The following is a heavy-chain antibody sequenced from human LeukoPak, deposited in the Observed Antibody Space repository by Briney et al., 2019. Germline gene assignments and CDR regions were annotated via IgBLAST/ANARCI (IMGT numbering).Heavy chain of an antibody. Sequence: SQTLSLTCAISGDSVSSNSAAWNWIRQSPSRGLEWLGRTYYRSKWYNDYAVSVTSRITIKPDTSKNQFSLQLNSVTPGDTAMYYCARGPTYYYDSSGHTFDYWGQGTLVTVSS. CDR1: GDSVSSNSAA. D-gene: IGHD3-22*01. V-gene: IGHV6-1*01. J-gene: IGHJ4*02. CDR3: ARGPTYYYDSSGHTFDY. CDR2: TYYRSKWYN.